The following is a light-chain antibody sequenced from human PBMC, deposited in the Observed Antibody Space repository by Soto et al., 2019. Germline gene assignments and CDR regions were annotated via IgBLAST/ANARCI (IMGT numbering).Light chain of an antibody. CDR1: QSIDNW. Sequence: IQMTQSPSTLSASVGDRVTITCRASQSIDNWLAWYQQKPGKAPRLLISRASTLEGGVPSRFSGTASGTEFTLTISSLHPDDFATYYCQQYKPQSQDFGPGIDVDIK. V-gene: IGKV1-5*03. CDR2: RAS. J-gene: IGKJ3*01. CDR3: QQYKPQSQD.